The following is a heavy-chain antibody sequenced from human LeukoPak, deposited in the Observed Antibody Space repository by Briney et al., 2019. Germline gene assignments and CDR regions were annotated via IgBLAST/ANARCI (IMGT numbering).Heavy chain of an antibody. J-gene: IGHJ2*01. CDR2: ISGSGGST. CDR3: AEDRDPQRNWYFDL. V-gene: IGHV3-23*01. Sequence: GGSLRLSCAASGFTFDNYAMNWVRQAPGKGLEWVSAISGSGGSTYYADSVKGRFTISRDNSKNTLYLQMNSLRAEDTAVYYCAEDRDPQRNWYFDLWGRGTLVTVSS. CDR1: GFTFDNYA.